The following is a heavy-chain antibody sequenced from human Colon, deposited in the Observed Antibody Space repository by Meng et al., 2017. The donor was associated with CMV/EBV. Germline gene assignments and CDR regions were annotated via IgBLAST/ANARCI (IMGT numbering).Heavy chain of an antibody. CDR3: ARDIGRYCTGGTCYARPYLYDLDV. CDR1: GFTFSDSV. J-gene: IGHJ6*02. Sequence: GESLKISCAASGFTFSDSVMSWVRQAPGKGLEWVAGISSRGDSTDYAASVKGRFTISRDNSKNTLYLQMISLRAEDTAVYYCARDIGRYCTGGTCYARPYLYDLDVWGQGTTVTVSS. D-gene: IGHD2-15*01. V-gene: IGHV3-23*01. CDR2: ISSRGDST.